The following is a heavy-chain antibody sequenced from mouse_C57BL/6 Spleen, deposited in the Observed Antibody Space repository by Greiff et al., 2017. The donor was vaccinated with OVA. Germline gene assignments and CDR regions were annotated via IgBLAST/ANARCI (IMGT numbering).Heavy chain of an antibody. CDR1: GYTFTSYW. Sequence: QVQLQQPGAELVRPGSSVKLSCKASGYTFTSYWMHWVKQRPIQGLEWIGNIDPSDSETHYNQKFKDKATLTVDKSSSTAYMQLSSLTSEDSAVYYCARGGTSNFYWYFDVWGTGTTVTVSS. D-gene: IGHD2-5*01. CDR3: ARGGTSNFYWYFDV. J-gene: IGHJ1*03. V-gene: IGHV1-52*01. CDR2: IDPSDSET.